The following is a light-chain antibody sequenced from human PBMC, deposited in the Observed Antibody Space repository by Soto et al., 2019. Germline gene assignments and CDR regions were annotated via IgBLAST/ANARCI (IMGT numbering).Light chain of an antibody. CDR2: EVN. Sequence: ALTQPASVSGSPGQSITISCTGTGSDIGYYDYVSWYQYHSGKAPKLIIYEVNNRPSGVSNRFSGSKSVNTASLTISGLQAEDEADYYCSSHSSTSAYYVFGTGAKVTVL. V-gene: IGLV2-14*01. CDR1: GSDIGYYDY. J-gene: IGLJ1*01. CDR3: SSHSSTSAYYV.